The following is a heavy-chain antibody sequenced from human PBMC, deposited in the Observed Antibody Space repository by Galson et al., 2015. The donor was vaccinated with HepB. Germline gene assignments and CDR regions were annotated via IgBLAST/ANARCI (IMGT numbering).Heavy chain of an antibody. Sequence: SVKVSCKASGYTFTSYAMNWVRQAPGQGLEWMGWINTNTGNPTYAQGFTGRFVFSLDTSVSTAYLQISSLKAEDTAVYYCARDIPQRITMVQGVIHWGFDPWGQGTLVTVSS. CDR3: ARDIPQRITMVQGVIHWGFDP. J-gene: IGHJ5*02. CDR1: GYTFTSYA. CDR2: INTNTGNP. D-gene: IGHD3-10*01. V-gene: IGHV7-4-1*02.